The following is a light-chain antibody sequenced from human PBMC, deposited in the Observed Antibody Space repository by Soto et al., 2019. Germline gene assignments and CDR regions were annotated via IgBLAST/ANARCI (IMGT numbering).Light chain of an antibody. CDR2: GAS. Sequence: EIVMTQSPATLSVSPGERATLSCRASQSVSSNLAWYQQEPGQAPRLLIYGASTRATGIPARFSGSGSGTEFTLTISSLQSEDFAVYYCQQYNNWPRGTFGQGTKV. V-gene: IGKV3-15*01. CDR1: QSVSSN. CDR3: QQYNNWPRGT. J-gene: IGKJ1*01.